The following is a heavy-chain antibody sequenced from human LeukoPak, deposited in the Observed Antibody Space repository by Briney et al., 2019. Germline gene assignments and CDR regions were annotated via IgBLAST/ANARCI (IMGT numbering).Heavy chain of an antibody. CDR1: GGSISSSSYY. J-gene: IGHJ4*02. CDR3: ARRVPYLDY. D-gene: IGHD3-10*01. V-gene: IGHV4-39*01. Sequence: SETLSLTCTVSGGSISSSSYYWGWIRQPPGKGLEWIGSIYYSGSTYYNPSLESRVTISVDTSKNQFSLKLRSVTAADTAIYYCARRVPYLDYWGQGTLVTVSS. CDR2: IYYSGST.